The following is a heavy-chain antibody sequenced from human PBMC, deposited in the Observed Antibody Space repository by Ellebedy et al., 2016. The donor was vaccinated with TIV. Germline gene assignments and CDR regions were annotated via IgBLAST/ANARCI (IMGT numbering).Heavy chain of an antibody. V-gene: IGHV4-34*01. Sequence: SETLSLTCAVYGGSFSGYYWSWIRQPPGKGLEWIGEINHSGSTNYNPSLKSRVTISVDTSKNQFSLKLSSVTAADTAVYYCARADPLNWFDPWGQGTLVTVSS. J-gene: IGHJ5*02. CDR2: INHSGST. CDR1: GGSFSGYY. CDR3: ARADPLNWFDP.